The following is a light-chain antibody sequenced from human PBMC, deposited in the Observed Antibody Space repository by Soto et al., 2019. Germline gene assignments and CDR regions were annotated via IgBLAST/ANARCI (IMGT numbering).Light chain of an antibody. V-gene: IGLV2-23*01. Sequence: QSALTQPASVSGSPGQSITISCTGTSSDVGSYNLVSWYQQHPGKAPKLMIYEGSKRPSGVSNRFSGSKSGNTASLTISGLQAEDEADYYCCSYAGSRFGGGTQLTGL. CDR1: SSDVGSYNL. J-gene: IGLJ7*01. CDR2: EGS. CDR3: CSYAGSR.